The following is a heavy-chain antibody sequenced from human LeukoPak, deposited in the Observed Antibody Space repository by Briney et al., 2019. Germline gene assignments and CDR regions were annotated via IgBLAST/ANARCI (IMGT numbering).Heavy chain of an antibody. J-gene: IGHJ3*02. D-gene: IGHD3-22*01. CDR1: GYSFTSYW. Sequence: PGESLKISCKGSGYSFTSYWISWVRQMPGKGLEWMGRIDPSDSYTNYSPSFQGHVTISADKSISTAYLQWSSLKASDTAMYYCARLRIAKYYDRSGSPSGFDIWGQGTVVTVSS. V-gene: IGHV5-10-1*01. CDR2: IDPSDSYT. CDR3: ARLRIAKYYDRSGSPSGFDI.